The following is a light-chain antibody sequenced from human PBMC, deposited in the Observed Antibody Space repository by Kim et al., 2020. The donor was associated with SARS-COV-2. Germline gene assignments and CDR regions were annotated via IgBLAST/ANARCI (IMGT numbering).Light chain of an antibody. J-gene: IGLJ2*01. V-gene: IGLV2-11*01. CDR3: CSYSASSVI. CDR2: DVN. Sequence: PCQSVAISCTGVSSVVAVSDFVSWYQHHPGKAPKLMIYDVNKRSSGVPDRFSGSKSGNAASLTISGLQAEDEADYYCCSYSASSVIFGGGTQLTVL. CDR1: SSVVAVSDF.